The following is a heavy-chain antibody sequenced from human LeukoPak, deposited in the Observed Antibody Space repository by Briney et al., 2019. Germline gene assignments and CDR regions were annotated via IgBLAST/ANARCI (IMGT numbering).Heavy chain of an antibody. CDR2: ISGSGGST. CDR3: ARAMMVVANLWGVFDY. Sequence: VGSLRLSCAASGFTFSNSAMSWVRQAPGKGLEWVSGISGSGGSTYYADSVKGRFTISRDNSKNTVYLHMHSLRAEDTAVYYCARAMMVVANLWGVFDYWGQGTLVTVSS. J-gene: IGHJ4*02. D-gene: IGHD3-22*01. V-gene: IGHV3-23*01. CDR1: GFTFSNSA.